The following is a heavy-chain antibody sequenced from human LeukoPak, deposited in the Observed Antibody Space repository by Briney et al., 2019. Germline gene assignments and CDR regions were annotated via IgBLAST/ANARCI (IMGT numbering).Heavy chain of an antibody. D-gene: IGHD6-19*01. Sequence: GGCLRLSCAASGFTFSSYAMHWVRQAPGKGLKWVAVISYDGSNKYYADSVKGRFTISRDNSKNTLYLQMNSLRAEDTAVYYCARERYSSGFDYWGQGTLVTVSS. V-gene: IGHV3-30-3*01. CDR3: ARERYSSGFDY. CDR1: GFTFSSYA. CDR2: ISYDGSNK. J-gene: IGHJ4*02.